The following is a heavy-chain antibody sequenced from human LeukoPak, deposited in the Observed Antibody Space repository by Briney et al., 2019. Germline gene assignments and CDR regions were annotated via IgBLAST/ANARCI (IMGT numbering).Heavy chain of an antibody. CDR3: AREGDYDSSGYYYRWFDP. Sequence: SETLSLTCTVSGGSISSYYWSWIRQPPGKGLEWIGYIYYSGSTNYNPSLKSRVTISVDTSKNQFSLKLSSVTAADTAVYYCAREGDYDSSGYYYRWFDPWGQGTLVTASS. J-gene: IGHJ5*02. CDR1: GGSISSYY. D-gene: IGHD3-22*01. CDR2: IYYSGST. V-gene: IGHV4-59*01.